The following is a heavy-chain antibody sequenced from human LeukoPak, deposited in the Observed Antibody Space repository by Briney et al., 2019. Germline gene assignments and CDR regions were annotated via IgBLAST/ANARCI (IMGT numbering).Heavy chain of an antibody. CDR2: INHSGST. V-gene: IGHV4-34*01. CDR3: ARGGRYYGVSLGY. CDR1: GGSFSGYY. Sequence: SETLSLTCAVYGGSFSGYYWSWIRQPPGKGLEWIGEINHSGSTNYNPSLKSRVTISVGTSKNQFSLKLSSVTAADTAVYYCARGGRYYGVSLGYWGQGTLVTVSS. D-gene: IGHD4-17*01. J-gene: IGHJ4*02.